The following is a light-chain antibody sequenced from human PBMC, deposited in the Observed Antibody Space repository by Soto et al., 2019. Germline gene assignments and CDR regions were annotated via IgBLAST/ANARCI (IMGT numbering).Light chain of an antibody. CDR3: QQSYILPRT. V-gene: IGKV1-39*01. CDR2: GAS. J-gene: IGKJ4*01. CDR1: QSISTN. Sequence: DIQMTQSPSSLPASVGDRVTITCRASQSISTNLHWYQQKPGKAPKVLIYGASSLRSGVPSRFSGSGSGTDFTLTINSLQPEDFATYFCQQSYILPRTFGGGTRVEI.